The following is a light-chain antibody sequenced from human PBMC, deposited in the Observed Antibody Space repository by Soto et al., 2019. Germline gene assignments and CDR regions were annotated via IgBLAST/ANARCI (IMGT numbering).Light chain of an antibody. V-gene: IGKV3-20*01. CDR2: GAS. CDR1: QSVSSNY. J-gene: IGKJ4*01. Sequence: EIVLTQSPGTLSLSPGERATLSCRASQSVSSNYLAWYQQKPGQAPRLLIYGASSRATGIPVRFSGSGSGTDFTLTISRLEPEDFAVYYCQQYGTSPLTFGGGTKVDIK. CDR3: QQYGTSPLT.